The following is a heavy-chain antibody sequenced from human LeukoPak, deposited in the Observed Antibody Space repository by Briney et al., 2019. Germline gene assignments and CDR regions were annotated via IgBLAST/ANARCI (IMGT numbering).Heavy chain of an antibody. CDR3: ARDGKQQLGFDY. CDR1: GYTFTSYG. J-gene: IGHJ4*02. CDR2: ISAYNGKT. D-gene: IGHD6-13*01. Sequence: ASVKDSCKASGYTFTSYGISWVRQAPGQGLEWMGWISAYNGKTNHAQNFQGRVTMTTDTSTSTAYMELRSLRSDDTAVYYCARDGKQQLGFDYWGQGTLVTVSS. V-gene: IGHV1-18*01.